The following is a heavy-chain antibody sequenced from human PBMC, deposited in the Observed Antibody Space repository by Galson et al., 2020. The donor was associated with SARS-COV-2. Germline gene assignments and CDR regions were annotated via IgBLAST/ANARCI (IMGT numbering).Heavy chain of an antibody. CDR3: TKDPKRNDAFDI. CDR2: ISISGAIT. J-gene: IGHJ3*02. CDR1: GFTLNNYA. Sequence: GGSLRLSCAASGFTLNNYAMSWVRQTPGKGLEWVSVISISGAITYYADSVKGRFSISRDNFKNTLHLQMSSLRVEDTAIYYCTKDPKRNDAFDIWGQGTMVTVSS. V-gene: IGHV3-23*01.